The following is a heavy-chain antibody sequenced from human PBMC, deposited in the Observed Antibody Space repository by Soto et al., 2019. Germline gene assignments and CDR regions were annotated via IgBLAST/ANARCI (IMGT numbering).Heavy chain of an antibody. J-gene: IGHJ4*02. V-gene: IGHV1-69*12. CDR3: VSVVASAGYPDN. D-gene: IGHD5-12*01. CDR2: IVTIVDNS. Sequence: QVQLVQSGAAVRQPASSVKVSCTTSGGTFSSYAISWVRQAPGQGLEWMGGIVTIVDNSTYAQKFQGRVTMTADESTSTVYMELSLLRSDDSVRYYCVSVVASAGYPDNWGECTLVTVSS. CDR1: GGTFSSYA.